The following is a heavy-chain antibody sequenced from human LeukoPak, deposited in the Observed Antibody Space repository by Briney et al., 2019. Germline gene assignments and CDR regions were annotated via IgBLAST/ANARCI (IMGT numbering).Heavy chain of an antibody. Sequence: GGSLRLSCAASGFTFSSYSMNWVRQAPGKGLEWVSYISSSSSTIYYADSVKGRFTISRDNAKNSLYLQMNSLRAEDTAVYYCARDPLYYDILTGFSHYFQHWGQGTLVTVSS. CDR1: GFTFSSYS. CDR2: ISSSSSTI. V-gene: IGHV3-48*04. CDR3: ARDPLYYDILTGFSHYFQH. D-gene: IGHD3-9*01. J-gene: IGHJ1*01.